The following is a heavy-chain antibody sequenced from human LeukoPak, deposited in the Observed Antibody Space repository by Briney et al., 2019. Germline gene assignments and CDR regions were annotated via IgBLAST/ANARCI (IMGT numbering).Heavy chain of an antibody. Sequence: GGSLRLSCAASGFTFSSYGMHWVRQAPGKGLEWVAVISYDGSDKYYADSVKGRFIISRDNSKNTLYLQMSSLRAEDTAVYYCAKERYYYDSRGSLNIDCWGQGTLVTVSS. V-gene: IGHV3-30*18. J-gene: IGHJ4*02. CDR3: AKERYYYDSRGSLNIDC. CDR2: ISYDGSDK. CDR1: GFTFSSYG. D-gene: IGHD3-22*01.